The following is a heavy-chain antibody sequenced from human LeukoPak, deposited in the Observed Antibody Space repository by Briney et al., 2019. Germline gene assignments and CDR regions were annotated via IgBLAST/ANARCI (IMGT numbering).Heavy chain of an antibody. Sequence: GGSLRLSCAASGFTFSNAWMSWVRQAPGKGLEWVGRIKSKTDGGTTDYAAPVKGRFTISRDDSKNTLYLQMNSLRPEDTALYYCARDGNSGYDLTYYYGMDVWGQGTTVTVSS. V-gene: IGHV3-15*01. CDR3: ARDGNSGYDLTYYYGMDV. J-gene: IGHJ6*02. D-gene: IGHD5-12*01. CDR1: GFTFSNAW. CDR2: IKSKTDGGTT.